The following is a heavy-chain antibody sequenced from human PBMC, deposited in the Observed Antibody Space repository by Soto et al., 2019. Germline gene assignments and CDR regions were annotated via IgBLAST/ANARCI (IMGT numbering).Heavy chain of an antibody. Sequence: GSLRLSCAASGFTLSSYAMSWVRQAPGKGLEWVSAISGSGGSTYYADSAKGRFTISRDNSKNTLYLQMNSLRAEDTAVYYCAKRTFGRGWYEGYWGQGTLVTVSS. CDR2: ISGSGGST. D-gene: IGHD6-19*01. CDR3: AKRTFGRGWYEGY. J-gene: IGHJ4*02. V-gene: IGHV3-23*01. CDR1: GFTLSSYA.